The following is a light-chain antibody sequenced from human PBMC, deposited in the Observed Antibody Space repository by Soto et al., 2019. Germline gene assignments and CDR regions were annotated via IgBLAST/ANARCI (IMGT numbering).Light chain of an antibody. Sequence: QSALTQPASVSGSPGQSITISCIGSSSDVGGYNYVSWYQHHPGRVPKPMIFEVSDRPSGVSSRFSGSKSGNTASLTISGLQAEDEADYYCTSYRTRSTRVVFGGGTKLTVL. V-gene: IGLV2-14*01. CDR1: SSDVGGYNY. CDR3: TSYRTRSTRVV. CDR2: EVS. J-gene: IGLJ2*01.